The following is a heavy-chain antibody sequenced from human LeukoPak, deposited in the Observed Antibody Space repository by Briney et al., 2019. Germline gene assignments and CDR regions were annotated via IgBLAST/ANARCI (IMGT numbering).Heavy chain of an antibody. CDR3: ARDPRTIVGASYWYFDL. CDR1: GAAVSSYY. D-gene: IGHD1-26*01. Sequence: PSETLSLTCTVSGAAVSSYYWSWIRQPPGKGLEWIGFIYYSGSTNYDPSLKSRVTISADTSKNQFSLKLNSVTAADAAVYYCARDPRTIVGASYWYFDLWGRGTLVTVSS. CDR2: IYYSGST. V-gene: IGHV4-59*02. J-gene: IGHJ2*01.